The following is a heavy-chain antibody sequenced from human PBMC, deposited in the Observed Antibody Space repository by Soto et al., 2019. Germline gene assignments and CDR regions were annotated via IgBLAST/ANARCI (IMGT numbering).Heavy chain of an antibody. CDR2: MSYDGSAK. Sequence: QVQLVESGGGVVQPGRSLRLSCEGSGFIFSNNGMHWVRQAPGKGLEWVAFMSYDGSAKFLADSVKGRFTISRDNSKSTLLLHMSSLRAEDTAMYYCAIVRVADSPLDHWGQGTLVTVSS. CDR3: AIVRVADSPLDH. CDR1: GFIFSNNG. D-gene: IGHD3-10*02. V-gene: IGHV3-30*03. J-gene: IGHJ4*02.